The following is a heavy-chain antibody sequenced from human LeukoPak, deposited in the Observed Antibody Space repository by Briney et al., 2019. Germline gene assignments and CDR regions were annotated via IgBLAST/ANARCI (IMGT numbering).Heavy chain of an antibody. CDR2: IYTSGST. D-gene: IGHD2-2*01. CDR3: ARILGYCSSTSCYVGDYYYGMDV. CDR1: GGSISSGGYY. Sequence: PSQTLSLTCTVSGGSISSGGYYWSWIRQPAGKGLEWIGRIYTSGSTNYNPSLKSRVTISVDTSKNQFSLKLSSVTAADTAVYYCARILGYCSSTSCYVGDYYYGMDVWGQGTTVTVSS. V-gene: IGHV4-61*02. J-gene: IGHJ6*02.